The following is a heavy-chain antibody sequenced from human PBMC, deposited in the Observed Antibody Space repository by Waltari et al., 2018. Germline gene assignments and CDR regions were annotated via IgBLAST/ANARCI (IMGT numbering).Heavy chain of an antibody. Sequence: EVQLVESGGGLVQPGGSLRLSCAASGFTFSSYWMSWVRQAPGKGLEWVSSISSGSSYIFYADSVKGRFTISRDNAKNSLYLQMNSLRVEDTAVYYCASDCCGSGYRIHYWGQGTLVNVSS. J-gene: IGHJ4*02. CDR1: GFTFSSYW. V-gene: IGHV3-21*01. CDR3: ASDCCGSGYRIHY. CDR2: ISSGSSYI. D-gene: IGHD3-3*01.